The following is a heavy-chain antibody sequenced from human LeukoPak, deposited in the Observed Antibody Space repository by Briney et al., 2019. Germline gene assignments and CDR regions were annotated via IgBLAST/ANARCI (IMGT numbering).Heavy chain of an antibody. CDR3: AKLKRVGIAPFDD. D-gene: IGHD3-10*01. CDR1: GFTLSNFA. J-gene: IGHJ4*02. CDR2: ISGSGNKT. V-gene: IGHV3-23*01. Sequence: GGSLRLSCAASGFTLSNFAMSWVRQAPGMGLHWVSTISGSGNKTYDADSVKGRFTISRDNSKNTLYLQMTGLRAEDTAVYYCAKLKRVGIAPFDDWGQGTLVTVSS.